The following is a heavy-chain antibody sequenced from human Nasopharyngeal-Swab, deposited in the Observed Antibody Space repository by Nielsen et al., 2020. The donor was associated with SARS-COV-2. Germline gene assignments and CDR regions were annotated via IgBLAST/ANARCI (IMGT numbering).Heavy chain of an antibody. CDR3: ARSMPSRYYYYGMDV. CDR1: GYSVTSYW. V-gene: IGHV5-51*01. J-gene: IGHJ6*02. Sequence: GGSLRLSCKGSGYSVTSYWIGWVGQMAGKGLEWMGIIYPGDSDTRYSPSFQGQVTIPADKSISTAYLQWSSLKASDTAMYYCARSMPSRYYYYGMDVWGQGTTVTVSS. D-gene: IGHD2-2*01. CDR2: IYPGDSDT.